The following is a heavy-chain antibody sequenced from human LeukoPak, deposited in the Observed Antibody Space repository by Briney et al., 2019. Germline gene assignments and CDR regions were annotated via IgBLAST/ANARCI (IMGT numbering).Heavy chain of an antibody. CDR3: AREGSSAYAWFDP. V-gene: IGHV4-4*07. CDR1: GGSISGYY. J-gene: IGHJ5*02. CDR2: IYTSGTT. Sequence: PSETLSLTCTVSGGSISGYYWSWIRQPAGKGVEWIGHIYTSGTTNYNPSLKSRVTMSIDTSKNQFSLKLSSVTAADTAVYYCAREGSSAYAWFDPWGQGTLVTASS. D-gene: IGHD3-22*01.